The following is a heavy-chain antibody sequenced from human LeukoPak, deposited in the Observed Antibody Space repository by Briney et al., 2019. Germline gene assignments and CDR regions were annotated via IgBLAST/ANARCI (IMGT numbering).Heavy chain of an antibody. V-gene: IGHV3-7*02. CDR2: INRGGSEI. CDR3: ARGGSYVHY. J-gene: IGHJ4*02. D-gene: IGHD1-26*01. CDR1: GFTFSNYG. Sequence: PGGSLRLSCAASGFTFSNYGMSWVRQAPGKGLEWVAYINRGGSEIYYADSVKGRFTISRDNAKNSLYLQMNSLRADDTAVYYCARGGSYVHYWGQGTLVTVSS.